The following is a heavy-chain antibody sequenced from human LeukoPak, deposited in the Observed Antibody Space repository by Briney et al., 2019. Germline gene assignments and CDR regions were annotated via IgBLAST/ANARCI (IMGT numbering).Heavy chain of an antibody. V-gene: IGHV3-48*01. J-gene: IGHJ4*02. CDR3: ARVRYSPDY. Sequence: GGSLRLSCAASGFTFSSYSMNWVRQAPGKGLEWVSYISSGSSTIYYADSVKGRFTISRDNAKNSLYLQMNSLRAEDTAVYYCARVRYSPDYWGQGTLVTVSS. D-gene: IGHD6-13*01. CDR2: ISSGSSTI. CDR1: GFTFSSYS.